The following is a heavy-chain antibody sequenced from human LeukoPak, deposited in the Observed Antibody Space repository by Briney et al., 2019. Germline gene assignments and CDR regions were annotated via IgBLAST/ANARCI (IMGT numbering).Heavy chain of an antibody. CDR1: GFTFSSYW. Sequence: PGRSLRLSCAASGFTFSSYWMHWVRQAPGKGLVWVSRINSDGSSTSYADSVKGRFTISRDNAKNTLYLQMNSLRAEDTAVYYCASEEMATISMDYWGQGTLVTVSS. CDR2: INSDGSST. J-gene: IGHJ4*02. CDR3: ASEEMATISMDY. D-gene: IGHD5-24*01. V-gene: IGHV3-74*01.